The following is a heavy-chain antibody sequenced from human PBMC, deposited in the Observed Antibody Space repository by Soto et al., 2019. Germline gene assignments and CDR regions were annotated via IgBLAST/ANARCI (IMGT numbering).Heavy chain of an antibody. CDR2: INAGNGNT. V-gene: IGHV1-3*01. J-gene: IGHJ4*02. CDR1: GYTFTSYA. D-gene: IGHD2-2*01. CDR3: ARDLGCSSTSCFGDLFDY. Sequence: ASVKVACKASGYTFTSYAMHWVLQAPGQRLEWMGWINAGNGNTKYSQKFQGRVTITRDTSASTAYMELSSLRSEDTAVYYCARDLGCSSTSCFGDLFDYWGQGTLVTVS.